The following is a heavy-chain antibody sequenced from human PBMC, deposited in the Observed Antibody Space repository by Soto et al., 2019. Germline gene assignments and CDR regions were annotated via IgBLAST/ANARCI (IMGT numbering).Heavy chain of an antibody. CDR2: MNPNSGNT. CDR3: ARGAGFGGWIMITFGGVYYFDY. D-gene: IGHD3-16*01. V-gene: IGHV1-8*01. J-gene: IGHJ4*02. CDR1: GYTFTSYD. Sequence: QVQLVQSGAEVKKPGASVKVSCKASGYTFTSYDINWVRQATGQGLEWMGWMNPNSGNTGYAQKFEGRVTMTRNNCISTAYMELSSLRSEDTAVYYCARGAGFGGWIMITFGGVYYFDYWGQGTLGTVSS.